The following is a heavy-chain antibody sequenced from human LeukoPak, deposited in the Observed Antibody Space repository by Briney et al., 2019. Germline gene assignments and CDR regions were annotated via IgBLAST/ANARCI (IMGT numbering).Heavy chain of an antibody. D-gene: IGHD1-26*01. CDR1: GFSISNYA. Sequence: GGSLRLSCAASGFSISNYAMNWVRQAPGKGLEWVSSITGSSTSTYYTDSVKGRFTISRDNSKNTLNLQMNALRAEDTALYYCATPRGGSYHDGFDIWGQGTMVTVSS. CDR3: ATPRGGSYHDGFDI. CDR2: ITGSSTST. V-gene: IGHV3-23*01. J-gene: IGHJ3*02.